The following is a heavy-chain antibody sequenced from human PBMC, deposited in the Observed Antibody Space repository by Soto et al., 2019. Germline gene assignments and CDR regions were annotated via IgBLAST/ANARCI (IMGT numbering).Heavy chain of an antibody. CDR2: IGGSGASI. Sequence: GGSLRLSCAASGFPFSAFAMNWVRQAPGKGLQWVSGIGGSGASIFYTDSVRGRFTISRDNSKNTLYLQMNNVRAEDTAVYFCARSLRPLSWFDPWGQGTLVTVSS. D-gene: IGHD3-10*01. V-gene: IGHV3-23*01. J-gene: IGHJ5*02. CDR1: GFPFSAFA. CDR3: ARSLRPLSWFDP.